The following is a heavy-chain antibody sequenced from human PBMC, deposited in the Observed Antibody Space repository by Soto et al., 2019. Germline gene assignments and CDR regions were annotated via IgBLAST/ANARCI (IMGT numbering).Heavy chain of an antibody. D-gene: IGHD2-2*01. CDR3: ARVPDR. Sequence: LSLTCTVSGGSISSTSYYWGWIRQPPGKGPEWIGNIYYSGSTYYNPSLKSRVTISVDRSKNQFSLKLSSVTAADTAVYYCARVPDRWGQGTLVTVSS. CDR1: GGSISSTSYY. CDR2: IYYSGST. V-gene: IGHV4-39*07. J-gene: IGHJ5*02.